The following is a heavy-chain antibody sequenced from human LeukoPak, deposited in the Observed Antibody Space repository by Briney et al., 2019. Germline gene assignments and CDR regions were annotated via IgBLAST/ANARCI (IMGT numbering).Heavy chain of an antibody. CDR1: GFTFSGHW. CDR3: ARGGYSTSDY. Sequence: GGSLRLSCAASGFTFSGHWMGWVRQAPGRGLEWVANIKQDAGEKHYVDSVKGRFTISRDNAKKSLFLQMNSLRAEDTAVYYCARGGYSTSDYWGQGTLVTVSS. J-gene: IGHJ4*02. CDR2: IKQDAGEK. V-gene: IGHV3-7*01. D-gene: IGHD6-6*01.